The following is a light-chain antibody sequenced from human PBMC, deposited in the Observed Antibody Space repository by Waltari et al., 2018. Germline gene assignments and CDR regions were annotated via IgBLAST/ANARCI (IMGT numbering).Light chain of an antibody. CDR2: GAS. CDR3: QQYGSSRPWT. CDR1: QSVSSSY. Sequence: EIVLTQSPGTLSLSPGERATLSCRDSQSVSSSYLAWYQQKPGQAPRLLIYGASSRATGIPDRFSGSGSGTDFTLTISRLEPEDFAVYYCQQYGSSRPWTFGQGTKVEIK. J-gene: IGKJ1*01. V-gene: IGKV3-20*01.